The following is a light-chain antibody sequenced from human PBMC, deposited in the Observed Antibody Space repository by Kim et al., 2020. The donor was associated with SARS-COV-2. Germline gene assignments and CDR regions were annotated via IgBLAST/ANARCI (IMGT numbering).Light chain of an antibody. CDR2: EDD. Sequence: NFMLTQSQSVSESPGKTVTISCTRSSGTIASNFVQWYQQRPGSAPTIVIYEDDQRPSGVPERFSGSIDSSSNSASLTISGLKTEDEANYYCQSFDDDNWVFGGGTHLTVL. CDR3: QSFDDDNWV. J-gene: IGLJ3*02. V-gene: IGLV6-57*04. CDR1: SGTIASNF.